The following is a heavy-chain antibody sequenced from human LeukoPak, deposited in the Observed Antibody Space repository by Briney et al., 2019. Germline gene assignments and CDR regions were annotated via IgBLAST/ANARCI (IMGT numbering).Heavy chain of an antibody. Sequence: ASVKVSCKASGYTFTSYYMHWVRQAPGQGLEWMGIINPSGGSTSYAQKFQGRVTMTRDTSTSAVYMELSSLRSEDTAAYYCARDRSIAAAGINWYFDLWGRGTLVTVSS. CDR1: GYTFTSYY. CDR3: ARDRSIAAAGINWYFDL. D-gene: IGHD6-13*01. J-gene: IGHJ2*01. V-gene: IGHV1-46*01. CDR2: INPSGGST.